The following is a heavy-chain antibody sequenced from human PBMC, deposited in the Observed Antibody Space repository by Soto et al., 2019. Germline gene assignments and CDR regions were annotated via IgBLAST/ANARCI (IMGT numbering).Heavy chain of an antibody. V-gene: IGHV4-59*01. D-gene: IGHD5-18*01. CDR1: GGSISSYY. J-gene: IGHJ4*02. CDR3: ARDSGEVDTAMVTFDY. Sequence: TSETLSLTCTVSGGSISSYYWSWIRQPPGKGLEWIGYIYYSGSTNYNPSLKSRVTISVDTSKNQFSLKLSSVTAADTAVYYCARDSGEVDTAMVTFDYWGQGTLVTVSS. CDR2: IYYSGST.